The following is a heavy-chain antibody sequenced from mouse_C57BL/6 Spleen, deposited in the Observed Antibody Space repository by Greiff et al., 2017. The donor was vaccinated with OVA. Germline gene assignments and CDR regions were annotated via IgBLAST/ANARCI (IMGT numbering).Heavy chain of an antibody. CDR3: TEDLLLRYYAMDY. V-gene: IGHV6-3*01. J-gene: IGHJ4*01. Sequence: EVQGVESGGGLVQPGGSMKLSCVASGFTFSNYWMNWVRQSPEKGLEWVAQIRLKSDNYATHYAESVKGRFTISRDDSKSSVYLQMNNLRAEDTGIYYCTEDLLLRYYAMDYWGQGTSVTVSS. CDR1: GFTFSNYW. D-gene: IGHD1-1*01. CDR2: IRLKSDNYAT.